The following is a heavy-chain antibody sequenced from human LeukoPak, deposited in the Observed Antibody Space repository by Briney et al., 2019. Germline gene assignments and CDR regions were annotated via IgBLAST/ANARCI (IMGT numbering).Heavy chain of an antibody. V-gene: IGHV4-59*08. CDR2: IYYSWSP. Sequence: SETLSLTCTVSGGSISSYYWSWIRQPPGKGLEWIGYIYYSWSPNYNPSLKSRVTISVDTSNNQFSLKLSSVTAADTAVYYCARPRWDDYGDLYFDYWGQGTLVTVSS. CDR3: ARPRWDDYGDLYFDY. J-gene: IGHJ4*02. D-gene: IGHD4-17*01. CDR1: GGSISSYY.